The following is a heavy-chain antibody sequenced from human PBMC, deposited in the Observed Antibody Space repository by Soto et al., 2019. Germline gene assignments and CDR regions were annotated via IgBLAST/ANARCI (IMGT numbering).Heavy chain of an antibody. CDR3: ARGHYSKSL. CDR1: GFTTSDYW. Sequence: EEQLMESGGGLVQPGGSLRLSCAASGFTTSDYWINWVRQAPGKGLEWVANIKQDGSEEYYVDSVKGRFSISRDNAKNSVYLQMNSLRAEDTAMYYCARGHYSKSLGGQGALVTVSS. CDR2: IKQDGSEE. V-gene: IGHV3-7*01. J-gene: IGHJ4*02. D-gene: IGHD4-4*01.